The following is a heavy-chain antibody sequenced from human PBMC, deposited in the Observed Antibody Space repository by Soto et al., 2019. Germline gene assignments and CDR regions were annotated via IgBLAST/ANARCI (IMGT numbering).Heavy chain of an antibody. CDR1: GYTFTCYD. J-gene: IGHJ4*02. V-gene: IGHV1-8*01. Sequence: ASVKVSCKASGYTFTCYDINWVRQATGQGLEWMGWMNPNSGNTGYAQKFQGRVTMTRNTSISTAYMELNSLRAEDTAVYYCVRDDFGLGLDYWGLGTLVTVSS. CDR2: MNPNSGNT. CDR3: VRDDFGLGLDY. D-gene: IGHD1-1*01.